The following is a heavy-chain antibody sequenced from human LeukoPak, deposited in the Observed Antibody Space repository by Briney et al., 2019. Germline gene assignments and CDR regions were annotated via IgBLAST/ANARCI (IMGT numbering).Heavy chain of an antibody. J-gene: IGHJ5*02. Sequence: SETLSLTCTVSGGSISSYYWSWIRQPAGKGLEWIGRIYTSGSTNYNPSLKSRVTMSVDTSKNQFSLKLSSVTAADTAVYYCARDLYYHDSSGYQGWFDPWGQGTLVTVSS. V-gene: IGHV4-4*07. D-gene: IGHD3-22*01. CDR1: GGSISSYY. CDR3: ARDLYYHDSSGYQGWFDP. CDR2: IYTSGST.